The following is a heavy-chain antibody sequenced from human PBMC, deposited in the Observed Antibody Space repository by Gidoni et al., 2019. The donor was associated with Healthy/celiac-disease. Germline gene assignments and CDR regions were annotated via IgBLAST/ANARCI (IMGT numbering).Heavy chain of an antibody. CDR1: GGSISRGSYH. D-gene: IGHD5-12*01. CDR3: ARVGGEVSRLRGYSRYWYFDL. CDR2: IYTSGST. Sequence: QVQLQESGPGLVKPSQTLSLTCTVSGGSISRGSYHWSWIRPPAGKGLEWIGRIYTSGSTNYNPSLKSRVTISVDTSKNQFSLKLSSVTAADTAVYYCARVGGEVSRLRGYSRYWYFDLWGRGTLVTVSS. J-gene: IGHJ2*01. V-gene: IGHV4-61*02.